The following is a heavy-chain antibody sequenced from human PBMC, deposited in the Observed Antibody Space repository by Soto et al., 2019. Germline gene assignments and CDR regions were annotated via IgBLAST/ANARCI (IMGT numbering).Heavy chain of an antibody. CDR3: ASSYGSGYRAFDY. J-gene: IGHJ4*02. CDR1: GDTFNFYS. V-gene: IGHV1-69*02. D-gene: IGHD3-10*01. CDR2: VNPIVSMS. Sequence: QVQLVQSGAEVKRPGSSLKVSCKASGDTFNFYSINWVRQAPGLGLEWMGRVNPIVSMSNYAQKFQGRVTMTADKSTSPAYMELSTLSSEDTAIYYCASSYGSGYRAFDYWGQGALVTVSS.